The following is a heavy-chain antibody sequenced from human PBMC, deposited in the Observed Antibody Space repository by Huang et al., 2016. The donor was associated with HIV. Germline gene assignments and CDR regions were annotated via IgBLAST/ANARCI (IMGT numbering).Heavy chain of an antibody. J-gene: IGHJ4*02. V-gene: IGHV4-34*02. Sequence: VQLQQWGAGLLKPSETLSLTLAVYGGSLSGHFWGWIGQVPGKGLEWIGESKHSGSAKYSPSFKSRVIMSVDTSKNQFSLRLSSVTAADTAVYYCVRSDTVASAVTFDYWGQGTVVSVSS. CDR1: GGSLSGHF. D-gene: IGHD5-12*01. CDR2: SKHSGSA. CDR3: VRSDTVASAVTFDY.